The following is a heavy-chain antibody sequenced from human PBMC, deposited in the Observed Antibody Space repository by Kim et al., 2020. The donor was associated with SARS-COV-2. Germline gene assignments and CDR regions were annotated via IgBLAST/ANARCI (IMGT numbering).Heavy chain of an antibody. J-gene: IGHJ4*02. CDR3: ARLGDPGLFDY. V-gene: IGHV4-39*01. D-gene: IGHD4-17*01. CDR2: T. Sequence: TYYNPSLKSRVTISVDTSKNQFSLKLSSVTAADTAVYYCARLGDPGLFDYWGQGTLVTVSS.